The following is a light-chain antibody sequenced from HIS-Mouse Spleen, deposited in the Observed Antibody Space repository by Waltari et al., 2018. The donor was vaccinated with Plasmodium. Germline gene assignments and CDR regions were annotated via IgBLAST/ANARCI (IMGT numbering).Light chain of an antibody. J-gene: IGKJ3*01. Sequence: EIVITQSPATLSVSPGERATLSCRTSQSVSSNLAWYQQKPGQAPRLLIYGASTRATGIPARCSGSGSGTEFTLTISSLQSEDFAVYYCQQYNNWSFTFGPGTKVDIK. CDR1: QSVSSN. CDR2: GAS. CDR3: QQYNNWSFT. V-gene: IGKV3-15*01.